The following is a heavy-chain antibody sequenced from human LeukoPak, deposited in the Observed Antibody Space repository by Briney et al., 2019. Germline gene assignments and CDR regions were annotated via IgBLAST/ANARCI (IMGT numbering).Heavy chain of an antibody. V-gene: IGHV3-23*01. D-gene: IGHD6-13*01. CDR1: GFTFSRYS. CDR3: AKFRSSSSPQEDWFDY. J-gene: IGHJ4*02. CDR2: ISGSGGST. Sequence: GGSLRLSCAASGFTFSRYSINWVRQAPGKGLEWVSYISGSGGSTYYADSVKGRFTISRDNSKNTLYLQMNSLRAEDTAVYYCAKFRSSSSPQEDWFDYWGQGTLVTVSS.